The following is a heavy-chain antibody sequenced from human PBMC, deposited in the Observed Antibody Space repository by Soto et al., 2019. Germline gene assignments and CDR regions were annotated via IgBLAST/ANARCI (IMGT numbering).Heavy chain of an antibody. J-gene: IGHJ6*02. CDR3: ARALSRADSGNYYYGMDV. V-gene: IGHV3-23*01. D-gene: IGHD3-10*01. CDR2: ISGRGGSS. CDR1: GFTFRRFA. Sequence: EAQLLESGGGLVQPGGSLRLSCAASGFTFRRFAMSWVRQFPGKGPEWVSSISGRGGSSYLADSVKGRFTVSRDNSESTLSLEMTGLRAEDTGLYYCARALSRADSGNYYYGMDVWGQGTTVIVSS.